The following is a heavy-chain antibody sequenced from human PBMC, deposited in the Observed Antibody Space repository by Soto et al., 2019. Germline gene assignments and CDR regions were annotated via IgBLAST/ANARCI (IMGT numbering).Heavy chain of an antibody. CDR1: GFTFSSYA. D-gene: IGHD4-4*01. V-gene: IGHV3-23*01. J-gene: IGHJ5*02. CDR2: ISGSGGST. CDR3: AKDMYSNYYSGWFDP. Sequence: GGSLRLSCAASGFTFSSYAMSWVRQAPGKGLEWVSAISGSGGSTYYADSVKGRFTISRDNSKNTLYLQMNSLRAEDTAVYYSAKDMYSNYYSGWFDPWGKGPLVTVS.